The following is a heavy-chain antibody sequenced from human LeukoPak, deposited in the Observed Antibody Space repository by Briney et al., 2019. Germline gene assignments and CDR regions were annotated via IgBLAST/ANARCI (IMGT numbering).Heavy chain of an antibody. CDR2: ISWNSGVM. CDR1: GFTVSSNY. J-gene: IGHJ3*02. V-gene: IGHV3-9*01. Sequence: GGSLRLSCAASGFTVSSNYMSWVRQAPGKGLEWVSGISWNSGVMDYADSVKGRFTISRDNAKKSLYLQMNSLRAEDTALYYCVKTPTCLGGSCYSVASDIWGQGTMVTVSS. D-gene: IGHD2-15*01. CDR3: VKTPTCLGGSCYSVASDI.